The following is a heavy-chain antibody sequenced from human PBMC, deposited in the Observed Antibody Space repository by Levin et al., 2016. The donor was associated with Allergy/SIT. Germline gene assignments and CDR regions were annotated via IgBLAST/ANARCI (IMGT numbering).Heavy chain of an antibody. CDR1: GFTFSSYA. V-gene: IGHV3-30-3*02. Sequence: GGSLRLSCAASGFTFSSYAMHWVRQAPGKGLEWVAVISYDGSNKYYADSVKGRFTISRDNSKNTLYLQMSSLRPEDTAIYYCVKLDYWGQGTLVTVSS. CDR2: ISYDGSNK. J-gene: IGHJ4*02. CDR3: VKLDY.